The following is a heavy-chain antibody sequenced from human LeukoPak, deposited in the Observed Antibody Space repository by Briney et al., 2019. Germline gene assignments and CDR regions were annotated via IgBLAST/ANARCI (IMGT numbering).Heavy chain of an antibody. D-gene: IGHD3-9*01. CDR2: ISGSGGST. CDR3: AKAGADRVLRYFNWSTWE. CDR1: GFTFSNYA. V-gene: IGHV3-23*01. J-gene: IGHJ4*02. Sequence: GGSLRLSCPASGFTFSNYAMSGVRQAPGRGREGVSAISGSGGSTYYADSVKGRFTISRDNSQNTLYLEMNSLRAEDTAVYFCAKAGADRVLRYFNWSTWEWGQGTLVTASS.